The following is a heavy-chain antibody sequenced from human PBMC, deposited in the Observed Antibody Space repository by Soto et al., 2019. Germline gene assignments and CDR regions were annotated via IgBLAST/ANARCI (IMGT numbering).Heavy chain of an antibody. J-gene: IGHJ4*02. CDR1: GFTFDDYT. D-gene: IGHD5-18*01. CDR2: ISWDGGST. V-gene: IGHV3-43*01. CDR3: AKSQDTAMVMGFDY. Sequence: EVQLVESGGVVVQPGGSLRLSCAAPGFTFDDYTMHWVRQAPGKGLEWVSLISWDGGSTYYADSVKGRFTISRDNSKNSLYLQMNSLRTEDTALYYCAKSQDTAMVMGFDYWGQGTLVTVSS.